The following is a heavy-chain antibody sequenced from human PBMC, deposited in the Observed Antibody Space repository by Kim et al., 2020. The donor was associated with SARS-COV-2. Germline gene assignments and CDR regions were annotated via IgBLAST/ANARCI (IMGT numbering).Heavy chain of an antibody. V-gene: IGHV3-9*01. CDR2: ISWNSGSI. CDR1: GFTFDDYA. J-gene: IGHJ4*02. D-gene: IGHD6-13*01. Sequence: GGSLRLSCAASGFTFDDYAMHWVRQAPGKGLEWVSGISWNSGSIGYADSVKGRFTISRDNAKNSLYLQMNSLRAEDTALYYCAKDIQSAAAGPFDYWGQGTLVTVSS. CDR3: AKDIQSAAAGPFDY.